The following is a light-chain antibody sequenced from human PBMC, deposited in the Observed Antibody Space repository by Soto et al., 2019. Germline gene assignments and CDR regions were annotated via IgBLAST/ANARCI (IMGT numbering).Light chain of an antibody. CDR3: AAWDDSLNGYV. CDR2: SYN. CDR1: SSNIGSNT. V-gene: IGLV1-44*01. Sequence: QSVLTQPPSASGTPGQRVTISCSGSSSNIGSNTVNWYQQLPGTAPKLLIYSYNQRPSGVPDRFPGSKSVTSASLAISGLQSEDEADYYCAAWDDSLNGYVFGTGTKLTVL. J-gene: IGLJ1*01.